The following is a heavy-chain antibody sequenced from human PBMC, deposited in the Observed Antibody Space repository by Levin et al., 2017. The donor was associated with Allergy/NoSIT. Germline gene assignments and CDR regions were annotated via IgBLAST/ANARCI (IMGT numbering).Heavy chain of an antibody. J-gene: IGHJ6*02. CDR1: GFTFSSYG. CDR3: AKDGGGDGYYGMDV. CDR2: ISYDGSNK. Sequence: GGSLRLSCAASGFTFSSYGMHWVRQAPGKGLEWVAVISYDGSNKYYADSVKGRFTISRDNSKNTLYLQMNSLRAEDTAVYYCAKDGGGDGYYGMDVWGQGTTVTVSS. V-gene: IGHV3-30*18. D-gene: IGHD2-21*02.